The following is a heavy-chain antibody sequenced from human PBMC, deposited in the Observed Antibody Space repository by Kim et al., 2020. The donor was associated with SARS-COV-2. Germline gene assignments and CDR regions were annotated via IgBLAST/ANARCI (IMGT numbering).Heavy chain of an antibody. D-gene: IGHD3-16*02. Sequence: ASVKVSCKASGYTFTSYDINWVRQATGQGLEWMGWMNPNSGNTGYAQKFQGRVTMTRNTSISTAYMELSSLRSEDTAVYYCARPTPRRYYDYIWGSYRYPSAYYYYGMDVWGQGTTVTVSS. V-gene: IGHV1-8*01. CDR1: GYTFTSYD. CDR2: MNPNSGNT. CDR3: ARPTPRRYYDYIWGSYRYPSAYYYYGMDV. J-gene: IGHJ6*02.